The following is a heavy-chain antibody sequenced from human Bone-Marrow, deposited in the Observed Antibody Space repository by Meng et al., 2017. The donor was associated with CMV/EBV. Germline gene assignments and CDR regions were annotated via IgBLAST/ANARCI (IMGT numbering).Heavy chain of an antibody. CDR1: YTFTGYY. CDR3: ALALGYCSSTSCPLFD. Sequence: YTFTGYYMHWVRQAPGQGLEWMGWINPNSGGTNYAQKFQGRVTMTRDTSISTAYMELSRLRSDDTAVYYCALALGYCSSTSCPLFDWGQGTLVTVSS. V-gene: IGHV1-2*02. CDR2: INPNSGGT. D-gene: IGHD2-2*01. J-gene: IGHJ4*02.